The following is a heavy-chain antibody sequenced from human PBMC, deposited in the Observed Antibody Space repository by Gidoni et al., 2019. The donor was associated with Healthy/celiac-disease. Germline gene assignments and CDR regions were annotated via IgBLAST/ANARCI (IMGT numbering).Heavy chain of an antibody. V-gene: IGHV3-30*18. D-gene: IGHD7-27*01. CDR3: AKDWGGFDP. Sequence: QVQLVESGGGVVQPGRSLRLSCAASGCTFSSYGMHWVRQAPGKGLEWVAVISYDGSNKYYADSVKGRFTISRDNSKNTLYLQMNSLRAEDTAVYYCAKDWGGFDPWGQGTLVTVSS. CDR2: ISYDGSNK. J-gene: IGHJ5*02. CDR1: GCTFSSYG.